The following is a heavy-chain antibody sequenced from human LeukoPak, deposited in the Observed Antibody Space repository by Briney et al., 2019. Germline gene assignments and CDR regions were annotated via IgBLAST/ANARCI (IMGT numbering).Heavy chain of an antibody. CDR1: GFTFSSYA. V-gene: IGHV3-48*02. CDR3: ARGRGYSGYDYDAFDI. J-gene: IGHJ3*02. Sequence: GGSLRLSCAASGFTFSSYAMSWVRQAPGKGLEWVSYISSSSSTTYYADSVKGRFTISRDNAKNSLYLQMNSLRDEDTAVYYCARGRGYSGYDYDAFDIWGQGTMVTVSS. CDR2: ISSSSSTT. D-gene: IGHD5-12*01.